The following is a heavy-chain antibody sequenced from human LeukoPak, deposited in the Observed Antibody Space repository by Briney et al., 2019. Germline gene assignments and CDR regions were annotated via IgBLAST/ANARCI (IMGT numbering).Heavy chain of an antibody. Sequence: ASVKVSCKASGYTFTSYGISWVRQAPGQGLEWMGWISAYNGNTNYAQKLQGRVTMTTDTSTSTAYMELRSLRSDDTAVYYCATFIPGGYDPRFDYWGQGTLVTVSS. J-gene: IGHJ4*02. D-gene: IGHD3-3*01. CDR2: ISAYNGNT. CDR1: GYTFTSYG. V-gene: IGHV1-18*01. CDR3: ATFIPGGYDPRFDY.